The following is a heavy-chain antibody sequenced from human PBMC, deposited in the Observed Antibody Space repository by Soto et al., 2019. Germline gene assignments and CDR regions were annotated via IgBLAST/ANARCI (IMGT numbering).Heavy chain of an antibody. CDR1: GYSFTSYW. CDR3: ARGGSSSWYYYSGMDV. Sequence: PGESLKISCKGSGYSFTSYWISWVRQMPGKGLEWMGRIDPSDSYTNYSPSFQGHVTISADKSISTAYLQWSSLKASDTAMYYCARGGSSSWYYYSGMDVWGQGTTVPVSS. D-gene: IGHD6-13*01. CDR2: IDPSDSYT. J-gene: IGHJ6*02. V-gene: IGHV5-10-1*01.